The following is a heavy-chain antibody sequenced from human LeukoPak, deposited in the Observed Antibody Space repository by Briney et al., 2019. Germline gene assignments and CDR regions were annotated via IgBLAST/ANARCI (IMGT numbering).Heavy chain of an antibody. CDR1: GYTFTSYG. V-gene: IGHV1-18*01. CDR3: ARDQGIWVYSSSWYSNFDY. D-gene: IGHD6-13*01. Sequence: ASVKVSCKASGYTFTSYGISWVRQAPGQGLEWMGWISAYNGNTNYAQKLQGRVTMTTDTSTSTAYMELRSLRSDDTAVYYCARDQGIWVYSSSWYSNFDYWGQGTLVTVSS. J-gene: IGHJ4*02. CDR2: ISAYNGNT.